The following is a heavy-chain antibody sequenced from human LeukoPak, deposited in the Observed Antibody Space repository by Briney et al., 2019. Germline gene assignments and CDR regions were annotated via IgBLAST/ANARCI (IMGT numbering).Heavy chain of an antibody. CDR3: ASLDGYNHVD. CDR1: GYSISSGYY. J-gene: IGHJ4*02. D-gene: IGHD5-24*01. CDR2: IYHSGST. V-gene: IGHV4-38-2*02. Sequence: SETLSLTCTVSGYSISSGYYWGWIRQPPGKGLEWIGSIYHSGSTYYNPSLKSRVTISVDTSKNQFSLKLSSVTAADTAVYYCASLDGYNHVDWGQGTPVTVSS.